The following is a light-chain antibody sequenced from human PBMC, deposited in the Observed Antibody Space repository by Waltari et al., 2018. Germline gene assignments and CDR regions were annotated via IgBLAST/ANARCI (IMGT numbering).Light chain of an antibody. CDR2: AAS. J-gene: IGKJ5*01. CDR3: QQYNDYPLT. V-gene: IGKV1-16*02. Sequence: DIQMTQSPSSLSASVGDTVTITCRASQDITNYLNWFQQRPGKAPKSLIYAASTLQGGVPSKYRAVGFETDFTLISSTLQPEDMVTYYCQQYNDYPLTFGQGTRL. CDR1: QDITNY.